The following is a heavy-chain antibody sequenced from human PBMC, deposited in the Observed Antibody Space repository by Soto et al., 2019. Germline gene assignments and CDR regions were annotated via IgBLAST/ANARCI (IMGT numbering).Heavy chain of an antibody. V-gene: IGHV3-23*01. CDR3: ARDYSYACDY. J-gene: IGHJ4*02. CDR1: GFTFSRFA. CDR2: INSSGGTT. D-gene: IGHD3-16*01. Sequence: EVQLLESGGGLVQPGGSLRLSCAASGFTFSRFAMSWVRQAPGKGLEWVSIINSSGGTTYYADSVMGRYTVTSENSKNPLYLQMNSLGAEDTDVYYCARDYSYACDYWGQGTLVTVSS.